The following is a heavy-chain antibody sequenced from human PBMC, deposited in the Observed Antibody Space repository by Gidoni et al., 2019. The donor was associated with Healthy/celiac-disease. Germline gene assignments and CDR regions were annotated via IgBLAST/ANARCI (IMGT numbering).Heavy chain of an antibody. CDR2: IRSKANSYAT. Sequence: EVQLVESGGGLVQPGGALKLSCAASGFTFSGSAMHWVRQASGKGLEWVGRIRSKANSYATAYAASVKGRFTISRDDSKNTAYLQMNSLKTEDTAVYYCTRLGDDYSNYGDGDYWGQGTLVTVSS. CDR1: GFTFSGSA. D-gene: IGHD4-4*01. V-gene: IGHV3-73*01. J-gene: IGHJ4*02. CDR3: TRLGDDYSNYGDGDY.